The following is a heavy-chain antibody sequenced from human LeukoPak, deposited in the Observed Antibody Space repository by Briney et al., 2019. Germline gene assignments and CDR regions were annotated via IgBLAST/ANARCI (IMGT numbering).Heavy chain of an antibody. Sequence: GSLRLSCAASVFPFSSYAMSWVRQAPGKGLEWVSAISGSGGSTYYADSVKGRFTISRDNSKNTLYLQMNSLRAEDTAVYYCAKDRTIVVVPPWFDPWGQGTLVTVSS. CDR2: ISGSGGST. CDR3: AKDRTIVVVPPWFDP. CDR1: VFPFSSYA. J-gene: IGHJ5*02. V-gene: IGHV3-23*01. D-gene: IGHD2-2*01.